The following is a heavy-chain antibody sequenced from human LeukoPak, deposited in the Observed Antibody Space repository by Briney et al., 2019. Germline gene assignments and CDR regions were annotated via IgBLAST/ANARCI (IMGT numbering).Heavy chain of an antibody. V-gene: IGHV1-46*01. CDR1: GYTFTSYY. CDR3: ARELSGGYFDY. Sequence: EASVNVSCKASGYTFTSYYMHWVRQAPGQGLEWMGLINPSGTNTNYAQKFQGRVTMTRDTSTSTVYMELSSLRSVDTAVYYCARELSGGYFDYWGQGTLVTVSS. J-gene: IGHJ4*02. D-gene: IGHD7-27*01. CDR2: INPSGTNT.